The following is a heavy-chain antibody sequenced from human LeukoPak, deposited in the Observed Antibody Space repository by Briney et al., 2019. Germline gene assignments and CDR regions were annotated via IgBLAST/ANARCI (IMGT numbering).Heavy chain of an antibody. V-gene: IGHV1-3*01. J-gene: IGHJ5*02. D-gene: IGHD6-13*01. CDR2: INAGNGNT. Sequence: ASVKVSCKASGYTFTSYAMHWVRQAPGQRLEWMGWINAGNGNTKYSQKFQGRVTITRDTSTSTAYMELRSLRSDDTAVYYCARGLSITGYSSRGNWFDPWGQGTLVTVSS. CDR1: GYTFTSYA. CDR3: ARGLSITGYSSRGNWFDP.